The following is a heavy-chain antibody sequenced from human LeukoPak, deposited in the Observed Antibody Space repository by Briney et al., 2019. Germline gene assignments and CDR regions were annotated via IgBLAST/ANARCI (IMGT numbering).Heavy chain of an antibody. V-gene: IGHV3-21*01. D-gene: IGHD6-13*01. J-gene: IGHJ5*02. CDR2: ISSSSSYI. CDR3: ARNTLAGTGWFDL. Sequence: PGGSLRLSCAASGFTLSSYWMSWVRQAPGKGLEWVSYISSSSSYIYYADSVKGRFTISRDNAKNSLYLQMNSLRAEDTAVYYCARNTLAGTGWFDLWGQGTLVTVSS. CDR1: GFTLSSYW.